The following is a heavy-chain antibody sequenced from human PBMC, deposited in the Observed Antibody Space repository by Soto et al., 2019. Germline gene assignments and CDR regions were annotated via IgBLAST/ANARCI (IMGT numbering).Heavy chain of an antibody. V-gene: IGHV1-24*01. J-gene: IGHJ4*02. CDR3: ATSGLAAAGLFDY. D-gene: IGHD6-13*01. CDR2: FDPEDGET. Sequence: ASLKVSCKVSGYTLTELSMHWVRQAPGKGLEWMGGFDPEDGETIYAQKFQGRVTMTEDTSTDTAYMELSSLRSEDTAVYYCATSGLAAAGLFDYWGQGTLVTVSS. CDR1: GYTLTELS.